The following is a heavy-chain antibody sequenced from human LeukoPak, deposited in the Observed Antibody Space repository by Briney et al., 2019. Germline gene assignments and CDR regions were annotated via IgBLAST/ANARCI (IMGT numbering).Heavy chain of an antibody. CDR3: ARDAHDYGDYPALGY. CDR2: IGSDNKP. J-gene: IGHJ4*02. Sequence: GGSLRLSCEASGFTFSAYAMTWVRQAPGKGLEWVSSIGSDNKPHYSESVKGRFAISRDNSKSMLFLQLNSLRAEDTAVYYCARDAHDYGDYPALGYWGQGTLVTVSS. CDR1: GFTFSAYA. D-gene: IGHD4-17*01. V-gene: IGHV3-23*01.